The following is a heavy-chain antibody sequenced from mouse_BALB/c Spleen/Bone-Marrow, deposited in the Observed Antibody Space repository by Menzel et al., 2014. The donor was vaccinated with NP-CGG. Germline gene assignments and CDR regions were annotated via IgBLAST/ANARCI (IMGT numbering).Heavy chain of an antibody. Sequence: EVQLQQSGAELVKPGASVKLSCTASGLNIKDTYMHWVKQRPEQGLEWIGRIDPANGNTKYDPKFQGKATITADTSSNTAYLQLSSLTSEDTAVYYGSSYAMDYWGQGTSVTVSS. V-gene: IGHV14-3*02. J-gene: IGHJ4*01. CDR2: IDPANGNT. CDR1: GLNIKDTY. CDR3: SSYAMDY.